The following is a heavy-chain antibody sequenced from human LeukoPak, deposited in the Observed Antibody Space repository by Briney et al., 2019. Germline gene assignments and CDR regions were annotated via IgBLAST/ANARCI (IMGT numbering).Heavy chain of an antibody. V-gene: IGHV1-2*02. CDR2: INPNSGGT. J-gene: IGHJ3*02. D-gene: IGHD4-17*01. CDR1: GYTFTGHH. CDR3: ALSTVATEAFDI. Sequence: ASVKVSCKASGYTFTGHHMYWVRQAPGQGLEWMGWINPNSGGTNFVQKFQGRVTMTRDTSISTAYMELSSLRSDDTAVYYCALSTVATEAFDIWGQGTMVTVSS.